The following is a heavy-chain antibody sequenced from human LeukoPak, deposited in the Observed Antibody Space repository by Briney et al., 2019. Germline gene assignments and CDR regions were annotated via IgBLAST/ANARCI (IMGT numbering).Heavy chain of an antibody. CDR3: ARVGAYYYDSSGYLYFDY. CDR1: GGSISSDYFY. D-gene: IGHD3-22*01. Sequence: PSETLSLTCTVSGGSISSDYFYWSWIRQPPGKGLEWIGYIYYSGSTNYNPSLKSRVTISVDTSKNQFSLKLSSVTAADTAVYYCARVGAYYYDSSGYLYFDYWGQGTLVTVSS. V-gene: IGHV4-61*01. CDR2: IYYSGST. J-gene: IGHJ4*02.